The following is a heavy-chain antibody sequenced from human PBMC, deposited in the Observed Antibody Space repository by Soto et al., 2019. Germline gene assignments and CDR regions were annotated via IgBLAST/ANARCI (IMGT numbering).Heavy chain of an antibody. V-gene: IGHV2-70*01. D-gene: IGHD3-22*01. Sequence: SGPTLVNPTQTLTLTCTFSGFSLSTSGMCVSWIRQPPGKALEWLALIDWDDDKYYSTSLKTRLTISKDTSKNQVVLTLADMDLVDTATYYGERIHTCYYDCSGLNHYYDYVMGVWGQGTTVTVFS. CDR3: ERIHTCYYDCSGLNHYYDYVMGV. CDR2: IDWDDDK. CDR1: GFSLSTSGMC. J-gene: IGHJ6*02.